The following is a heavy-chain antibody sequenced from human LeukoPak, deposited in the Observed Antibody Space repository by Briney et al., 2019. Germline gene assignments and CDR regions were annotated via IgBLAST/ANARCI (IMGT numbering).Heavy chain of an antibody. CDR2: LDPSGSQK. CDR3: AIWTSGNY. Sequence: PGGSLRLSCAASGFTFNRSWMNWVRQAPGKGLEGVANLDPSGSQKRYVDSVKDRFIISKDNPGASLYLDMYSLRAEDTAIYYCAIWTSGNYWGQGTLVTVSS. V-gene: IGHV3-7*01. D-gene: IGHD1-1*01. CDR1: GFTFNRSW. J-gene: IGHJ4*02.